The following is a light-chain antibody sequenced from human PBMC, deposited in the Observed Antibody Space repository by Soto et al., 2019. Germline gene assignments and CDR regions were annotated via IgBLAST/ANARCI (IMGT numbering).Light chain of an antibody. CDR2: AAS. Sequence: AIQLTQSPSSLSASVGDRVTITCRASQAIRTALGWYQQKPGKVPKLLIYAASTLQSGVPPRFSGSGSGTDFTLTISSLQPEDFATYYCLLDFRYLWAFGQGTKVDIK. CDR1: QAIRTA. CDR3: LLDFRYLWA. J-gene: IGKJ1*01. V-gene: IGKV1-6*01.